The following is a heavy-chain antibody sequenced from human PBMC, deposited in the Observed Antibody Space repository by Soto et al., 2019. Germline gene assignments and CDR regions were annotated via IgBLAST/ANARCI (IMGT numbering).Heavy chain of an antibody. J-gene: IGHJ4*02. V-gene: IGHV3-23*01. CDR1: GFTFSSYA. CDR3: AKDYSGVWFGELYYFDY. CDR2: ISGSGGST. Sequence: EVQLLESGGGLVQPGGSLRLSCAASGFTFSSYAMSWVRQAPGKGLEWVSAISGSGGSTYYADSVKGRFTISRDNSKNTLYLQMNSRRAEDTAVYYCAKDYSGVWFGELYYFDYWGQGTLVTVSS. D-gene: IGHD3-10*01.